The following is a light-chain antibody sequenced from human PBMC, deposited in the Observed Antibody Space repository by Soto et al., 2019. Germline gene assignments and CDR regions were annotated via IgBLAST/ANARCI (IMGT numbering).Light chain of an antibody. CDR2: AAS. J-gene: IGKJ2*01. CDR1: QGISSY. V-gene: IGKV1-9*01. CDR3: QQCNSYPYT. Sequence: DIQLTQSPSFLSASVGDRVTITCRASQGISSYLAWYQQKPGKAPKLLIYAASTLQSVVPSRFSGSGSGTEFPLTISSLQPEDFATCYCQQCNSYPYTFGHGAKRQIK.